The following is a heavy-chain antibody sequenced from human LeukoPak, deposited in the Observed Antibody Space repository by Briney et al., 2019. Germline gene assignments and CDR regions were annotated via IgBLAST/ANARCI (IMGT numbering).Heavy chain of an antibody. CDR2: IRSKDNSYAT. V-gene: IGHV3-73*01. CDR1: GFTFSGSA. J-gene: IGHJ6*02. Sequence: GGSLRLSCAASGFTFSGSAMHWVRQASGKGLEWVGRIRSKDNSYATAYAASVKGRFTISRDDSKNTAYLQMNSLKTEDTAVYYCTMCDYGDYGDYYYYGMDVWGQGTTVTVSS. D-gene: IGHD4-17*01. CDR3: TMCDYGDYGDYYYYGMDV.